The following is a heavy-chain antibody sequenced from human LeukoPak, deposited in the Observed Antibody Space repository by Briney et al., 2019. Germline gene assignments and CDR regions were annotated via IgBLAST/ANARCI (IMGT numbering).Heavy chain of an antibody. D-gene: IGHD5-12*01. V-gene: IGHV3-53*01. J-gene: IGHJ4*02. CDR1: GFTFSNY. Sequence: GGSLRLSCAASGFTFSNYMSWVRQAPGKGLEWVAVIYSGGSTYYADSVKGRFTISRDNSKNTLYLQMNSLRAEDTAVYYCARAILSGYAISGYFDYWGKGTLVTVSS. CDR2: IYSGGST. CDR3: ARAILSGYAISGYFDY.